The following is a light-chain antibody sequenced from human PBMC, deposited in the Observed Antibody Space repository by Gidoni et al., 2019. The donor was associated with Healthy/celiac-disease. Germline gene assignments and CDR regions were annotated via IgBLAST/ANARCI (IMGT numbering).Light chain of an antibody. J-gene: IGKJ1*01. Sequence: EIVMTQSPATLSVSPGESSTLSGRASQSVSSNLAWYQKKPGQAPRLINYGATTRATGIEARFSGSGSGTEFTTTISSLQYEDSAVYYCQQYNNWPETFGQGTKVEIK. V-gene: IGKV3-15*01. CDR1: QSVSSN. CDR2: GAT. CDR3: QQYNNWPET.